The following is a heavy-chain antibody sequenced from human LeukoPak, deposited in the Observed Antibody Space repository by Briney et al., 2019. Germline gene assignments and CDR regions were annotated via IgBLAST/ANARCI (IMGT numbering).Heavy chain of an antibody. CDR1: GGSISSSSYY. D-gene: IGHD5-24*01. CDR3: ARDSVDGYNFGLRGLPRPEFDY. CDR2: IYYSGST. V-gene: IGHV4-39*02. J-gene: IGHJ4*02. Sequence: SETLSLTCTVSGGSISSSSYYWGWIRQPPGKGLEWIGSIYYSGSTYYNPSLKSRVTISVDTSKNQFSLKLSSVTAANTAVYYCARDSVDGYNFGLRGLPRPEFDYSGQGTLVTVSS.